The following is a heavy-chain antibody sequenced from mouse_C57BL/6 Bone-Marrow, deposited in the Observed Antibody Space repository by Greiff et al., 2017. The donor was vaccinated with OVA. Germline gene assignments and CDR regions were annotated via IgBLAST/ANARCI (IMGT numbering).Heavy chain of an antibody. CDR1: GFTFSSYG. CDR2: ISRGGSYT. J-gene: IGHJ2*01. V-gene: IGHV5-6*01. Sequence: EVQLVESGGDLVKPGGSLKLSCAASGFTFSSYGMSWVRQTPDKRLEWVATISRGGSYTYYPDSVKGRFTFPRDNAKNTLYLQMSSLKSEDTAVYYCARHGDYGSFFDYWGQGTTLTVSS. CDR3: ARHGDYGSFFDY. D-gene: IGHD1-1*01.